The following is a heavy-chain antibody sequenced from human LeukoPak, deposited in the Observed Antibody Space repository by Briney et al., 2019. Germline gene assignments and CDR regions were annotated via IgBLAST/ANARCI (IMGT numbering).Heavy chain of an antibody. V-gene: IGHV3-23*01. CDR1: GFTFSSHG. J-gene: IGHJ4*02. CDR2: ITGSGGNR. D-gene: IGHD1-26*01. Sequence: PGETLRLSCAASGFTFSSHGMNWVRQAPGKGLEWVSGITGSGGNRYYADSVKGRFTISRDNSKNTLYLQMNSLRAEDTAVYYCAKSSLVGATRSPIDYWGQGTLVTVSS. CDR3: AKSSLVGATRSPIDY.